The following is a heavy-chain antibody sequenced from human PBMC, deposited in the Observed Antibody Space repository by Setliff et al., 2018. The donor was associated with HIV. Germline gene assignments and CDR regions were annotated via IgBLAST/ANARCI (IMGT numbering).Heavy chain of an antibody. CDR1: GGSMGNYY. D-gene: IGHD3-10*01. Sequence: SETLSLTCIVSGGSMGNYYWNWVRQTPGKGLEWIGYIYESAYSHYTVSLRSRVTISMDTSKNQFSLTLRSVTAADRAVYYCARAQMHRGVVAWSLYYFDYWGQGALVTVSS. CDR2: IYESAYS. CDR3: ARAQMHRGVVAWSLYYFDY. V-gene: IGHV4-59*01. J-gene: IGHJ4*02.